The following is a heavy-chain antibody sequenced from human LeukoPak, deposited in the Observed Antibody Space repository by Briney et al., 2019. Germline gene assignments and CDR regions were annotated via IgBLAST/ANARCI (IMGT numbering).Heavy chain of an antibody. D-gene: IGHD2-2*01. CDR3: ARLEGDCSSTSCYPHYYMDV. V-gene: IGHV4-4*09. Sequence: SETLSLTCTVSGGSMSSYYWSWIRQPPGKGLEWIGYIYTSGSTNYNPSLKSRVTISVDTSKNQFSLKLSSVTAADTAVHYCARLEGDCSSTSCYPHYYMDVWGKGTTATVSS. CDR1: GGSMSSYY. CDR2: IYTSGST. J-gene: IGHJ6*03.